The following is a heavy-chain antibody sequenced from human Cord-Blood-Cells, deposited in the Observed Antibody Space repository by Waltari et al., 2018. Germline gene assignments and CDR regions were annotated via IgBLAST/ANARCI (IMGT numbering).Heavy chain of an antibody. Sequence: QVQLVQSGAEVKKPGSSVKVSCKASGGTFSSYATSWVRQAPGQGLEWMGGISPLFGTANYAQKFQGRVTITADESTSTAYMELSSLRSEDTAVYYCARAEQQLVLFDYWGQGTLVTVSS. CDR3: ARAEQQLVLFDY. J-gene: IGHJ4*02. V-gene: IGHV1-69*01. CDR1: GGTFSSYA. D-gene: IGHD6-13*01. CDR2: ISPLFGTA.